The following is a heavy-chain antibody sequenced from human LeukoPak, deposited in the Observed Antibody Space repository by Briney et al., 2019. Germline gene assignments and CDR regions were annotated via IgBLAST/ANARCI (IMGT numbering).Heavy chain of an antibody. CDR1: GFTFSDYY. J-gene: IGHJ4*02. D-gene: IGHD2-15*01. Sequence: PGGSLRLSCAASGFTFSDYYMSWVRQAPGKGLEWVSNISGSGSGGSTYYADSVKGRFTISRDNSKNTLYLQMNSLRAGDTAIYYCAKSGLIRFDYWGQGTLVTVSS. CDR3: AKSGLIRFDY. CDR2: ISGSGSGGST. V-gene: IGHV3-23*01.